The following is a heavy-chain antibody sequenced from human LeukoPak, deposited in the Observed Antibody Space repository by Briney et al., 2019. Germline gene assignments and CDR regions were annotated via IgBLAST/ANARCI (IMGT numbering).Heavy chain of an antibody. CDR2: IDRSGDDT. J-gene: IGHJ4*02. CDR3: AKGGDELDY. V-gene: IGHV3-23*01. Sequence: GGSLRLSCAASGFTFSRYAMSWVRQAPGRGLEWVSTIDRSGDDTYYRDSVKGRFTISRDNSKSTLYLQMYSLRAEDTAIYYCAKGGDELDYWGQGTLVTVSS. D-gene: IGHD7-27*01. CDR1: GFTFSRYA.